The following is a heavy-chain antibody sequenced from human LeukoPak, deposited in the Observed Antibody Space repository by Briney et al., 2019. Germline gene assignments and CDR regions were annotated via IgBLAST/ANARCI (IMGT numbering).Heavy chain of an antibody. CDR3: ARDLPSSSPGPYDYIWGSYKGGTPDY. V-gene: IGHV1-46*01. J-gene: IGHJ4*02. CDR2: INPSGGST. CDR1: GYTFTSYY. D-gene: IGHD3-16*01. Sequence: ASVKVSCKASGYTFTSYYMHWVRQAPGQGLEWMGIINPSGGSTSYAQKFQGRVTMTRDTSTSTVYMELSSLRSEDTAVYYCARDLPSSSPGPYDYIWGSYKGGTPDYWGQGTLVTVSS.